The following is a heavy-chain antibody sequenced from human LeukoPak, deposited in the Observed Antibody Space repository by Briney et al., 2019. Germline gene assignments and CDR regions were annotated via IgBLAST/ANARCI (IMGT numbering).Heavy chain of an antibody. J-gene: IGHJ4*02. Sequence: ASVEVSCKASGYTFTSYYMHWVRQAPGQGLEWMGIINPSGGSTSYAQKFQGRVTMTRDMSTSTVYMELSSLRSEDTAVYYCAREFGGLGSSSSVPDYWGQGTLVTVSS. CDR3: AREFGGLGSSSSVPDY. CDR2: INPSGGST. D-gene: IGHD6-6*01. V-gene: IGHV1-46*01. CDR1: GYTFTSYY.